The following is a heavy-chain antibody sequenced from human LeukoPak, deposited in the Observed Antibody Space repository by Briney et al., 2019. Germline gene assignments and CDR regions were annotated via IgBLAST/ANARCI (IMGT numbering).Heavy chain of an antibody. Sequence: PGGALTLSCAASGLTLSRYWMSWVRQAPGKGPEWVGNIKQDGNEKYYVDSVKGRFTVSRDNAKNSLYLQMNSLRAEDTAVYYCARHAVTTFRFRNYNQYYMVVWGKGTTVPVSS. V-gene: IGHV3-7*01. CDR2: IKQDGNEK. CDR1: GLTLSRYW. J-gene: IGHJ6*03. D-gene: IGHD4-17*01. CDR3: ARHAVTTFRFRNYNQYYMVV.